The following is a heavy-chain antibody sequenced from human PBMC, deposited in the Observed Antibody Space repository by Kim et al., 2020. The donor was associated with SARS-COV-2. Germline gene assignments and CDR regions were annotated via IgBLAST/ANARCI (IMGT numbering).Heavy chain of an antibody. CDR1: GFTFDDYV. CDR3: ARDILLVGLGGVDV. Sequence: GGSLRLSCAASGFTFDDYVMHWVRQAPGKGLEWVARIRWNGGSIGYADSVKGRFTISRDNAKNSLYLQMNSLRAEDTAVYYCARDILLVGLGGVDVWGQGSTVTVSS. D-gene: IGHD1-26*01. CDR2: IRWNGGSI. J-gene: IGHJ6*02. V-gene: IGHV3-9*01.